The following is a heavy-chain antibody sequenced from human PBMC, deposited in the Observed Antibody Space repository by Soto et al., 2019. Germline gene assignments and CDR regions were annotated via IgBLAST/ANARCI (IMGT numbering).Heavy chain of an antibody. CDR2: ISSSSSTI. Sequence: GGSLRLSCAASGFTFSSYSMNWVRQAPGKGLEWVSYISSSSSTIYYADSVKGRFTISRDNAKNSLYLQMNSLRDEDTAVYYCARVVRAAGDDNYYYYYYGMDVWGQGTTVTVSS. V-gene: IGHV3-48*02. D-gene: IGHD1-20*01. CDR1: GFTFSSYS. CDR3: ARVVRAAGDDNYYYYYYGMDV. J-gene: IGHJ6*02.